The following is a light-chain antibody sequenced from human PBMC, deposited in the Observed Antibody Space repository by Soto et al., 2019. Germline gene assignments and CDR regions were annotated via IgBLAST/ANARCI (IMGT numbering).Light chain of an antibody. J-gene: IGKJ2*01. CDR2: GAS. CDR3: QQYGDSPYT. V-gene: IGKV3-20*01. CDR1: QSVRSNY. Sequence: EIGLTQSPGTLSLSPGERATLSCRASQSVRSNYLAWYQQKPGQAPRLLIYGASSRATGIPDRFSGTGSGTDFTLTISRLEPEDLAVYYCQQYGDSPYTFGQGTKLEIK.